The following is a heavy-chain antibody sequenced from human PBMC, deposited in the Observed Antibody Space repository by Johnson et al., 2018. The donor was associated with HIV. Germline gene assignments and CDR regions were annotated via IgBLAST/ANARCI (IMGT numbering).Heavy chain of an antibody. J-gene: IGHJ3*02. CDR3: ASRYSSGRADAFDI. Sequence: VQLVESGGGLIQPGGSLRLSCVVSGFTVSDNYMTWVRQAPGKGLEWVSRMNGDGKSTTYADSVKGRFTISRDNAKNTLYLQMNSLRAGDTALYYCASRYSSGRADAFDIWGQGTMVIVSS. CDR2: MNGDGKST. V-gene: IGHV3-74*02. CDR1: GFTVSDNY. D-gene: IGHD6-19*01.